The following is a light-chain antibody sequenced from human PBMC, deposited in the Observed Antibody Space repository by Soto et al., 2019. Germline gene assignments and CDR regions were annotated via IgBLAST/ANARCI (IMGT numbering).Light chain of an antibody. V-gene: IGLV1-40*01. J-gene: IGLJ3*02. CDR1: SSNIGAIYD. CDR2: GNT. CDR3: QSYDSSLSGSV. Sequence: QAVVTQPPSVSGAPGQRVTISCTGSSSNIGAIYDVQWYQQLPGAAPKLLIYGNTNRPSGVPDRFSGSKSGTSASLAITGLQAEDEADYYYQSYDSSLSGSVFGGGTQLTVL.